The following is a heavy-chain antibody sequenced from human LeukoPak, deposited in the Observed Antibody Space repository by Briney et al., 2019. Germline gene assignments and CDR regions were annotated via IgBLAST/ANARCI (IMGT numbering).Heavy chain of an antibody. V-gene: IGHV3-30*18. J-gene: IGHJ4*02. CDR3: AKPYPTLTTSAVLDN. D-gene: IGHD1-1*01. CDR1: GFTFSSYA. Sequence: GGSLRLSCAASGFTFSSYAIHWVRQAPGRGLEWVAAISYDGNSQHYGAPVKGRFTISRDNSKNTVYLQINTLRTEDAAIYYCAKPYPTLTTSAVLDNWGQGTLVTVSS. CDR2: ISYDGNSQ.